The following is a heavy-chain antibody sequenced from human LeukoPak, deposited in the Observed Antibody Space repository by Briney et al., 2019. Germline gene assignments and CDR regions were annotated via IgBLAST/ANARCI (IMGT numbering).Heavy chain of an antibody. J-gene: IGHJ4*02. CDR1: GFTFSRHW. Sequence: PGGSLRLSCAASGFTFSRHWMDWVRQAPGKGVEWVANIKEDGSMREYLDSVQGRLTLSRDSAKHSLYLEMNSLRGEDTAVYYCIAESSTSWEGYWVQGTQVTVSS. CDR3: IAESSTSWEGY. D-gene: IGHD6-6*01. V-gene: IGHV3-7*01. CDR2: IKEDGSMR.